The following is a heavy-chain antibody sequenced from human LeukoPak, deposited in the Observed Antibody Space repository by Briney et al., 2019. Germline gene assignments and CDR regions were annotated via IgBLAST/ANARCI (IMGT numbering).Heavy chain of an antibody. D-gene: IGHD6-13*01. CDR1: GFTVSSNY. V-gene: IGHV3-53*01. CDR3: ARAGGEGSAAAGTADY. Sequence: PGGSLRLSCAASGFTVSSNYMSWVRQAPGKGLEWVSIIYSGGTTHYADSVKGRFTISRDNSKNTLYLQMNSLRAEDTAVYYCARAGGEGSAAAGTADYWGQGTLVTVSS. CDR2: IYSGGTT. J-gene: IGHJ4*02.